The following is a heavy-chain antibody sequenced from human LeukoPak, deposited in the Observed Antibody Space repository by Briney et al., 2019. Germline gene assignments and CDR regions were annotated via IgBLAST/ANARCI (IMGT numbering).Heavy chain of an antibody. D-gene: IGHD3-10*01. CDR2: ISGSGGST. Sequence: GGSLRLSCAASGFTFSSYAMSWVRQAPGKGLEWVSAISGSGGSTYYADSVKGRFTISRDNSKNTLYLQMNSLRAEDTAVYYCARAYYYGSGSYSPLYYWGQGTLVTVSS. J-gene: IGHJ4*02. CDR1: GFTFSSYA. V-gene: IGHV3-23*01. CDR3: ARAYYYGSGSYSPLYY.